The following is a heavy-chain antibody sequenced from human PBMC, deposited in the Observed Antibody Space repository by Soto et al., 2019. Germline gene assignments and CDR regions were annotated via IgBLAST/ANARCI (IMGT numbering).Heavy chain of an antibody. Sequence: ASVKVSCKASGYTFTGYYMHWVRQAPGQGLEWMGWINPNSGSTNYAQKFQGRVTMTRDTSISAAYMELSRLRSDDTAVYYCARHMVGTTHLNRFDPWGQGTLVTVSS. V-gene: IGHV1-2*02. CDR2: INPNSGST. J-gene: IGHJ5*02. CDR1: GYTFTGYY. CDR3: ARHMVGTTHLNRFDP. D-gene: IGHD1-7*01.